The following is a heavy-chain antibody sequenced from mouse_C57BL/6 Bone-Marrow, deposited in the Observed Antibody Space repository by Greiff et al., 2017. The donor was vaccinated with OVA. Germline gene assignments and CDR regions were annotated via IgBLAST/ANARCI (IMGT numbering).Heavy chain of an antibody. D-gene: IGHD2-2*01. CDR1: GFTFSDYG. CDR2: ISSGSSTI. J-gene: IGHJ1*03. Sequence: DVKLVESGGGLVKPGGSLKLSCAASGFTFSDYGMHWVRQAPEKGLEWVAYISSGSSTIYYADTVKGRFTISRDNAKNTLFLQMTSLRSEDTAMYYCATYLLWFHWYFDVWGTGTTVTVSS. CDR3: ATYLLWFHWYFDV. V-gene: IGHV5-17*01.